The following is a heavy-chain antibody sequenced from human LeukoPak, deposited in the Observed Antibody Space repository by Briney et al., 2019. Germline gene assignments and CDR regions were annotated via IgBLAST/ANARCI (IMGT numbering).Heavy chain of an antibody. D-gene: IGHD1-26*01. CDR2: IYPGDSDT. CDR1: GYSFTSNW. Sequence: GESLKISCRGSGYSFTSNWIGWVCQRPGKGLEWMGIIYPGDSDTRYSPSFQGQVTISVDKSISTAYLQWNSLKASDTAMYYCAGTLHSGSYSHPSYYYYYYGMDVWGQGTTVTVSS. CDR3: AGTLHSGSYSHPSYYYYYYGMDV. V-gene: IGHV5-51*01. J-gene: IGHJ6*02.